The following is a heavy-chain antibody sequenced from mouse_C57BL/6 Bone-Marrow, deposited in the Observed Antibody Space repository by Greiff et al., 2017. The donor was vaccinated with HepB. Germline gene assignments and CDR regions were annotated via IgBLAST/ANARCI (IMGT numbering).Heavy chain of an antibody. D-gene: IGHD1-1*01. V-gene: IGHV1-85*01. CDR2: IYPRDCST. CDR1: GYTFTSYD. Sequence: VQLQHSGPELVKPGASVKLSCKASGYTFTSYDINWVKQRPGQGLEWIGWIYPRDCSTKYNEKFKGKATLTVDTSSSTAYMELHSLTSEDSAVYFCAREERGSSFYYFDYWGQGTTLTVSS. CDR3: AREERGSSFYYFDY. J-gene: IGHJ2*01.